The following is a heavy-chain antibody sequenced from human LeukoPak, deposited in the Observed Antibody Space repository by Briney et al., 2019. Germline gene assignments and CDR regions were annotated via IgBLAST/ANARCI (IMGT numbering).Heavy chain of an antibody. Sequence: GGSLRLSCAASGFTFRNYAMSWVRQAPGKGLEWVSGIGGSGGITYYADSVKGRFSSSRDNSKNTLYLQMNGLRAEDTAVYYCTKGPSLCGGDCYSYYFDYWGQGTLVTVSS. CDR1: GFTFRNYA. CDR3: TKGPSLCGGDCYSYYFDY. J-gene: IGHJ4*02. V-gene: IGHV3-23*01. CDR2: IGGSGGIT. D-gene: IGHD2-21*02.